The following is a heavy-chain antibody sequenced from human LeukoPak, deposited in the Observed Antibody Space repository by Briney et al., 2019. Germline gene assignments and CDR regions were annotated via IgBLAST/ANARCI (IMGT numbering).Heavy chain of an antibody. CDR3: ARGDPKSVVQGVLGIKYHYYYMDV. CDR1: GGSFSGYY. D-gene: IGHD3-10*01. CDR2: VNHSGDT. V-gene: IGHV4-34*01. Sequence: PSETLSLTCAVYGGSFSGYYWSWIRQPPGKGLEWIGEVNHSGDTNYNPSLKSRFTISVDTSKNQFSLKLSSVTAADTSVYYCARGDPKSVVQGVLGIKYHYYYMDVWGKGTTVTVSS. J-gene: IGHJ6*03.